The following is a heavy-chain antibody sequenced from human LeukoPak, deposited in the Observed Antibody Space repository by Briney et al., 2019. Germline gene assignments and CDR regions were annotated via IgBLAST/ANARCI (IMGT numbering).Heavy chain of an antibody. CDR2: ISRSGSP. D-gene: IGHD2-15*01. CDR1: GGSISSDSDY. Sequence: PSQTLSLTCTVSGGSISSDSDYWSWIRQPAGKGLDWIGRISRSGSPDYNPSLKSRVAISVDTSKNQFSLKLSSVTATDTAVYYCARDCSGGRCYDYWGQGTLVTVSS. V-gene: IGHV4-61*02. J-gene: IGHJ4*02. CDR3: ARDCSGGRCYDY.